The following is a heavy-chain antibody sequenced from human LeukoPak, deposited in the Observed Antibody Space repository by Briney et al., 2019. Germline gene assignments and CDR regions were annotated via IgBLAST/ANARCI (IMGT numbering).Heavy chain of an antibody. V-gene: IGHV4-39*07. Sequence: PSETLSLTCTVSGGSISSSSYYWGWIRQPPGKGLEWIGSIYYSGSTYYNPSLKSRVTISVDTSKNQFSLKLSSVTAADTAVYYCAREAPVGAMVTGPDYWGQGTLVTVSS. CDR1: GGSISSSSYY. D-gene: IGHD5-18*01. CDR2: IYYSGST. J-gene: IGHJ4*02. CDR3: AREAPVGAMVTGPDY.